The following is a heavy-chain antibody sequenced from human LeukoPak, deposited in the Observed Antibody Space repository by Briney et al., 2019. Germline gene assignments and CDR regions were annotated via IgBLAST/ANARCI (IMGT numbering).Heavy chain of an antibody. Sequence: GGSLRLSCAASGSTFSSYWMSWVRQAPGKGLELVANIKQDRSEKYYVDSVKGRFTISRDNAKNSLYLQMNSLRAEDTAAYYCARSGLNRFDYWGQGTLVTVSS. J-gene: IGHJ4*02. V-gene: IGHV3-7*03. CDR3: ARSGLNRFDY. CDR1: GSTFSSYW. D-gene: IGHD2-15*01. CDR2: IKQDRSEK.